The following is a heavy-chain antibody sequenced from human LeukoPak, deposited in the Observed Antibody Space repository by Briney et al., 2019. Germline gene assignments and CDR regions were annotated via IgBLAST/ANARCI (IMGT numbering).Heavy chain of an antibody. Sequence: GGSLRLSCAASRFTFIDYYMSWIPQAPGKGLEWVSYISSSGSTIYYADSVKGRFTISRDNAKNSLYLQMNSLRAEDTAVYYCAAPGPNYASYWGQGTLVTVSS. CDR3: AAPGPNYASY. CDR2: ISSSGSTI. J-gene: IGHJ4*02. D-gene: IGHD4/OR15-4a*01. V-gene: IGHV3-11*01. CDR1: RFTFIDYY.